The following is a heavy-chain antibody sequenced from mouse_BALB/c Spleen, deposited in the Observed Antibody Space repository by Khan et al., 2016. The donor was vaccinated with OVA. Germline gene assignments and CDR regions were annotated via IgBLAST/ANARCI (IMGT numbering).Heavy chain of an antibody. CDR3: VRIPVPPYCFDC. CDR1: GYTFTNYT. CDR2: INPSSGYT. J-gene: IGHJ2*01. V-gene: IGHV1-4*01. Sequence: QIQLVQSGAELARPGASVKISCKASGYTFTNYTMHWVKQRPGQGLDWIGYINPSSGYTNYNQKFKDKATLTADKSSSTAYMQLTSLTSEDSAVYCCVRIPVPPYCFDCWGQGTTLTVSS.